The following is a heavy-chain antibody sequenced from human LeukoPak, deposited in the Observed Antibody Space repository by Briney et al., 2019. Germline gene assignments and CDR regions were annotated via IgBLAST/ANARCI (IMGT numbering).Heavy chain of an antibody. CDR3: AREGYGSGSYPQDY. CDR1: GFSFSRHW. V-gene: IGHV3-7*01. J-gene: IGHJ4*02. D-gene: IGHD3-10*01. CDR2: INQDGSEK. Sequence: GGSLRLSCAASGFSFSRHWMSWVRQAPGKGLELVANINQDGSEKYYMDSVKGRFTISRDNAKNSLDLQMNSLRAEDMAVYYCAREGYGSGSYPQDYWGQGTLVTVSS.